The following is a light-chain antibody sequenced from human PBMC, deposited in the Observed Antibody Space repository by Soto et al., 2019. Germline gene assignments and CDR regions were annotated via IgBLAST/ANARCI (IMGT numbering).Light chain of an antibody. CDR2: DAS. J-gene: IGKJ5*01. CDR1: QSVRSY. V-gene: IGKV3-11*01. Sequence: EIVLTQSPATLSLSPGERATLSCRASQSVRSYLAWYQQKRGQAPRLLIYDASNRATGIPARFSGSGSGTDFALTISSLEPVDFAVYYCQQRSNWPITFGQGTRREIK. CDR3: QQRSNWPIT.